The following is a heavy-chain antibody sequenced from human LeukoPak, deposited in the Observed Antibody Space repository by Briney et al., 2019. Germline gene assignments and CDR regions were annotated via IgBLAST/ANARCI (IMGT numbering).Heavy chain of an antibody. J-gene: IGHJ3*02. CDR1: GFTFSSYW. Sequence: GGSLRLSCAASGFTFSSYWMSWVRQAPGKGLEWVANIKQDGSEKYYVDSVKGRFTISRDNAKNSLYLQMNSLRAEDTAVYYCARLLRFLEWSIWGAFDIWGQGTMVTVSS. D-gene: IGHD3-3*01. CDR2: IKQDGSEK. CDR3: ARLLRFLEWSIWGAFDI. V-gene: IGHV3-7*01.